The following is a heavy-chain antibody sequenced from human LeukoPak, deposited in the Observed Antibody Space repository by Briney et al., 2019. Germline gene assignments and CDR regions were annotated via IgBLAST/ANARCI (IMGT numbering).Heavy chain of an antibody. J-gene: IGHJ3*02. CDR2: INHSGST. V-gene: IGHV4-34*01. CDR1: GGSFSGYY. Sequence: PSETLSLTCAVYGGSFSGYYWSWIRQPPGKGLEWIGEINHSGSTNYNPSLQSRVTISLETSENNFSLKLTSVTAADTAVYYCARLLDNDSSGYPDTFDMWGQGTVVTVSS. D-gene: IGHD3-22*01. CDR3: ARLLDNDSSGYPDTFDM.